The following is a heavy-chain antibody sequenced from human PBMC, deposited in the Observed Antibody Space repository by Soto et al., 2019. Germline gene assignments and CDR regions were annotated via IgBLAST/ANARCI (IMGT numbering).Heavy chain of an antibody. J-gene: IGHJ5*02. CDR2: IIPIFGTA. CDR1: GGTFSSYA. Sequence: SVKVSCKASGGTFSSYAISWVRQAPGQGLEWMGGIIPIFGTANYAQKFQGRVTITADESTSTAYMELSSLRSEDTAVYYCARNEGSGYPSYSGWFDPWGQGTLVTVSS. V-gene: IGHV1-69*13. D-gene: IGHD3-22*01. CDR3: ARNEGSGYPSYSGWFDP.